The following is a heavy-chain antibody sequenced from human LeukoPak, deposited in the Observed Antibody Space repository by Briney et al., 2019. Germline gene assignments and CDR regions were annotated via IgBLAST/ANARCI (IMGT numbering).Heavy chain of an antibody. V-gene: IGHV3-23*01. D-gene: IGHD6-19*01. CDR1: GFTFSSYV. CDR2: IGGSDGIT. J-gene: IGHJ4*01. Sequence: GGSLRLSCEVSGFTFSSYVMSWVRQAPGKGPEWVAYIGGSDGITSYADSVKGRFTISRDNSKNTVYLEMNSLRAEDTAVYYCAKEGGIVVAGGRDYWGHGTLVTVSS. CDR3: AKEGGIVVAGGRDY.